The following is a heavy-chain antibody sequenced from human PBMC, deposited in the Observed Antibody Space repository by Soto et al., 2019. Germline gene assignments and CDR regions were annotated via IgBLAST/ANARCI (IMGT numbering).Heavy chain of an antibody. D-gene: IGHD5-18*01. CDR2: ISSSSSTI. Sequence: PGGCLGLSSAASGVAFSSYSMDWVCQAPGKGLEWVSYISSSSSTIYYADSVKGRFTISRDNAKNALYLQMNSLRAEDTAVYYCARGGYSYGPGFDWGQGTLVTVSS. CDR1: GVAFSSYS. J-gene: IGHJ4*02. V-gene: IGHV3-48*01. CDR3: ARGGYSYGPGFD.